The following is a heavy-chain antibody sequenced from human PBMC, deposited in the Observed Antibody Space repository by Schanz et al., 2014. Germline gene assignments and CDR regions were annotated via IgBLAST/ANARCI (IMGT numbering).Heavy chain of an antibody. CDR3: ASDYNYFETEAP. D-gene: IGHD3-16*01. CDR2: ISGSSSTK. CDR1: GFIFDDYG. Sequence: EVQLVESGGGLVKPGGSLRLSCAASGFIFDDYGMSWVRQVPGKGLEWVSYISGSSSTKYYADSVKGRFTISRDNGKKSLYLQMNSLRAEDTAVYYCASDYNYFETEAPWGQGTLVTVSS. J-gene: IGHJ5*02. V-gene: IGHV3-21*02.